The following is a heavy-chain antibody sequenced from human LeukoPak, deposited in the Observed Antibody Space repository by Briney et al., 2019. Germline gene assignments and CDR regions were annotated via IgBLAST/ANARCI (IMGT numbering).Heavy chain of an antibody. CDR1: GYTLTGYY. CDR2: INPNSGGT. Sequence: VSVTVSCKASGYTLTGYYMQWVRQAPGQGLEWMGWINPNSGGTNYAQKFQGRVTMTRDTSISTAYMELSSLRSDDTAVYSCAKDRAVATIGGVDYSGQGTLVTVSS. D-gene: IGHD5-12*01. V-gene: IGHV1-2*02. J-gene: IGHJ4*02. CDR3: AKDRAVATIGGVDY.